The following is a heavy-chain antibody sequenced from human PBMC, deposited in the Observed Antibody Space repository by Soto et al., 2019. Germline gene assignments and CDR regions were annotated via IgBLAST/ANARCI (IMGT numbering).Heavy chain of an antibody. CDR2: IYYGGST. CDR3: ARAYYGDYPYFDY. Sequence: SETLSLTCTVSGGSISSYYWSWIRQPPGKGLEWIGYIYYGGSTYYNPSLKSRVTISVDTSKNQFSLKLSSVTAADTAVYFCARAYYGDYPYFDYWGQGTLVTVSS. CDR1: GGSISSYY. D-gene: IGHD4-17*01. V-gene: IGHV4-59*01. J-gene: IGHJ4*02.